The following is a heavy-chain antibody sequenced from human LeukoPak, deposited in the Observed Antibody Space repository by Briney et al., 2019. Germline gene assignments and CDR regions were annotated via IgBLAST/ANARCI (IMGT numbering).Heavy chain of an antibody. J-gene: IGHJ6*02. V-gene: IGHV4-4*02. CDR2: IYHSGST. Sequence: PSETLSLTCAVSGGSISSSNWWSWVRQPPGKGLEWIGEIYHSGSTNYNPSLKSRVTISVDKTKNQFSLKLSSVTAADTAVYYCARDRDSSSPSYYYYGMDVWGQGTTVTVSS. D-gene: IGHD6-13*01. CDR1: GGSISSSNW. CDR3: ARDRDSSSPSYYYYGMDV.